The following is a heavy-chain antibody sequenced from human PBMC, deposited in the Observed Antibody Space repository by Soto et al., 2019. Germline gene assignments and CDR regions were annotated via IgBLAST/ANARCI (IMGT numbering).Heavy chain of an antibody. CDR1: GFTLRRFT. V-gene: IGHV3-21*01. CDR2: ISSNSANI. D-gene: IGHD6-13*01. Sequence: GGSLRLSCAASGFTLRRFTMNWVGQAPGRGQEWVSTISSNSANIYYTDALRGRFTNSRDNAKNSLHLQMNSLRAEDTAVYYCTRDASRDSSARGWFDPWGPGTLVTVSS. CDR3: TRDASRDSSARGWFDP. J-gene: IGHJ5*02.